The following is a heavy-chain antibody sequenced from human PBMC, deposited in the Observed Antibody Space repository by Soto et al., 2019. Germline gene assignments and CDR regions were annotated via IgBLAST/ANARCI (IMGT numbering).Heavy chain of an antibody. D-gene: IGHD3-10*01. J-gene: IGHJ6*02. Sequence: QVQLVESGGGVVQPGRSLRLSCAASGFTFSSYAMHWVRQAPGKGLEWVAVISYDGSNKYYADSVKGRFTISRDNSKNTLYLQMNSLRAEDTAVYYCARDRYYYGSGSYYYGMDVWGQGTTVTVSS. V-gene: IGHV3-30-3*01. CDR1: GFTFSSYA. CDR3: ARDRYYYGSGSYYYGMDV. CDR2: ISYDGSNK.